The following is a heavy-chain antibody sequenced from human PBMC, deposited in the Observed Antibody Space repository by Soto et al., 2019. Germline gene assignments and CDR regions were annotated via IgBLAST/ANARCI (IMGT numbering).Heavy chain of an antibody. Sequence: PGGSLRLSCAASGFTFSSYAMSWVRQAPGKGLEWVSAISGSGGSTYYADSVKGRFTISRDNSKNTLYLQMNSLRAEDTAVYYCAKPVGYCSSTSCYGLLDAFAIWGQGTMVTVSS. CDR2: ISGSGGST. V-gene: IGHV3-23*01. D-gene: IGHD2-2*01. CDR3: AKPVGYCSSTSCYGLLDAFAI. J-gene: IGHJ3*02. CDR1: GFTFSSYA.